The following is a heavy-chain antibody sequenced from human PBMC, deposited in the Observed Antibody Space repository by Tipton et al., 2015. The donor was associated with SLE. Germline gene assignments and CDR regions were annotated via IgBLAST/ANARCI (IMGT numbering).Heavy chain of an antibody. J-gene: IGHJ3*01. D-gene: IGHD1-1*01. Sequence: TLSLTCTVSGGSITTGSYYWSWIRQPAGKGLEWIGRLYTTGSTYYNPSLKSRVTISADTSKNQFSLRLTSVTAADTAVYYCGRHKTATRAFDFWGQGTLVTVSS. CDR1: GGSITTGSYY. V-gene: IGHV4-61*02. CDR2: LYTTGST. CDR3: GRHKTATRAFDF.